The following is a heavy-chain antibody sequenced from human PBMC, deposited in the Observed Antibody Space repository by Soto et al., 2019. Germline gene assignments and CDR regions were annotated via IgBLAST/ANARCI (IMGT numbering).Heavy chain of an antibody. J-gene: IGHJ4*02. CDR3: ASGLSGYSDGYLPYYFDY. Sequence: EVQLVESGGGLVKPGGSLRLSCAASGFTFSNYWMSWVRQAPGKGLEWVANIKQGGSEKYYVDSVKGRFTISRDNAKNSLNLQMNSLRAEDTAVYYGASGLSGYSDGYLPYYFDYWGQGTLVTVSS. V-gene: IGHV3-7*03. D-gene: IGHD5-18*01. CDR1: GFTFSNYW. CDR2: IKQGGSEK.